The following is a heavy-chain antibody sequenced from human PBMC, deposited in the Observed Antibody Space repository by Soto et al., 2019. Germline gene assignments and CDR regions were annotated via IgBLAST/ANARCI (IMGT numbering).Heavy chain of an antibody. D-gene: IGHD5-12*01. V-gene: IGHV3-30-3*01. CDR3: ARDPGYSGYDYWNY. CDR1: GFTFSSYA. J-gene: IGHJ4*02. CDR2: ISYDGSNK. Sequence: VGSRILSCAASGFTFSSYAMHWVRQAPGKGLEWVAVISYDGSNKYYADSVKGRFTISRDNSKNTLYLQMNSLRAEDTAVYYCARDPGYSGYDYWNYWGQGTLVTVSS.